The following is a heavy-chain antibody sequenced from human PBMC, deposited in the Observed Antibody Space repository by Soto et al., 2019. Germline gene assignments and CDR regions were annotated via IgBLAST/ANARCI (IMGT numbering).Heavy chain of an antibody. CDR1: GGSISSGGYY. J-gene: IGHJ4*02. Sequence: QVQLQESGPGLVKPSQTLSLTCTVSGGSISSGGYYWSWIRQHPGKGLEWIGYIYYSGSTYYNPSRKSRFTRSVDTSKNQFSLKLSSVTAADTAVYYCAGGSGSYQFDYWGQGTLVTVSS. CDR2: IYYSGST. CDR3: AGGSGSYQFDY. V-gene: IGHV4-31*03. D-gene: IGHD3-10*01.